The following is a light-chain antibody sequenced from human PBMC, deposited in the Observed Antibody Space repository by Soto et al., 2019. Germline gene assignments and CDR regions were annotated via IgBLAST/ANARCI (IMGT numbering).Light chain of an antibody. J-gene: IGKJ5*01. CDR2: DAS. Sequence: EIVMTQSPAALSVSPGERATLSCRASQSVNSNLAWYQQKPGQAPTLLIYDASTRATGIPVRFSGSGSGTEFTLTISNLQSEDFAVYYCQQFDNRPPVTFGQGTHWRLN. CDR1: QSVNSN. CDR3: QQFDNRPPVT. V-gene: IGKV3-15*01.